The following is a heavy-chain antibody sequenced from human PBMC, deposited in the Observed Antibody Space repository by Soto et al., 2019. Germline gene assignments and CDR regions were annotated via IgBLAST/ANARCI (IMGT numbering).Heavy chain of an antibody. CDR1: GYTFGKYG. V-gene: IGHV1-18*01. J-gene: IGHJ4*02. CDR3: AKDCSGASCAFDI. D-gene: IGHD2-2*01. Sequence: QVQLVQSGTEVKKPGASVKVSCKASGYTFGKYGISWVRQAPGQGLEWVGWISVYHGNTVHAQKCRERVNITTDTSTSTAYMEVRSLQSGDTAIYYGAKDCSGASCAFDIWGQGTMVTFSS. CDR2: ISVYHGNT.